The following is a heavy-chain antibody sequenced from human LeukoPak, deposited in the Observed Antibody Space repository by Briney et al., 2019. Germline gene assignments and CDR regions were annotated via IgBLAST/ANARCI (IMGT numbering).Heavy chain of an antibody. V-gene: IGHV4-38-2*01. CDR1: GYSISSGYH. J-gene: IGHJ1*01. D-gene: IGHD1-26*01. Sequence: SETLSLTCAVSGYSISSGYHWGWIRQSPGKGLEWIGSISHSGSTYYSPSLKSRVTISRDTSKNHFSLKLRSVTAADSAVYYCAGLFGGSYARHWGQGTLVTVSS. CDR2: ISHSGST. CDR3: AGLFGGSYARH.